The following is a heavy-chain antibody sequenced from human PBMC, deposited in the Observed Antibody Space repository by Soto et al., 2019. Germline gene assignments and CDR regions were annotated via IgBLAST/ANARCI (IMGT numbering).Heavy chain of an antibody. CDR3: ARDRPDYGGNSLFDY. Sequence: GGSLRLSCAASGFTFSSYAMHWVRQAPGKGLEWVAVTSYDGSNKYYADSVKGRFTISRDNSKNTLYLQMNSLRAEDTAVYYCARDRPDYGGNSLFDYWGQGTLVTVSS. CDR1: GFTFSSYA. V-gene: IGHV3-30-3*01. CDR2: TSYDGSNK. J-gene: IGHJ4*02. D-gene: IGHD4-17*01.